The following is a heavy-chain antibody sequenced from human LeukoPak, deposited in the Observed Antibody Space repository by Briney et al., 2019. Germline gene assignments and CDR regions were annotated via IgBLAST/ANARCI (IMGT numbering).Heavy chain of an antibody. V-gene: IGHV3-9*01. J-gene: IGHJ4*02. Sequence: GGSLRLSCAASGFTFDDYAMPWVRQAPGKGLEWVSGISWNSGSIGYADSVKGRFTISRDNAKNSLYLQMNSLRAEDTALYYCAKDTGWELLASYFDYWGQGTLVTVSS. CDR3: AKDTGWELLASYFDY. CDR2: ISWNSGSI. CDR1: GFTFDDYA. D-gene: IGHD1-26*01.